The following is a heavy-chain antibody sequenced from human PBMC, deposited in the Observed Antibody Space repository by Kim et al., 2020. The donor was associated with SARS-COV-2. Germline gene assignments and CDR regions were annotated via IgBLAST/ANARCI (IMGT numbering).Heavy chain of an antibody. D-gene: IGHD2-2*01. CDR3: ATSVAQFYVDH. CDR2: T. J-gene: IGHJ4*02. V-gene: IGHV4-59*01. Sequence: TNYNPTLGSRVTISKDTSTNEFSLKLTSVTAADTAIYYCATSVAQFYVDHWGRGTLVTVSS.